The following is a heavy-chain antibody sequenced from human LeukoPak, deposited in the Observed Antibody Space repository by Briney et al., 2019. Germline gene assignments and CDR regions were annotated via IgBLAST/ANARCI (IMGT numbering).Heavy chain of an antibody. CDR1: GFTFSDYY. V-gene: IGHV3-21*01. J-gene: IGHJ6*03. CDR2: ISSSSSYI. D-gene: IGHD2-2*01. Sequence: PGGSLRLSCAASGFTFSDYYMNWVRQAPGKGLEWVSSISSSSSYIYYADSVKGRFTISRDNAKNSLYLQMNSLRAEDTAVYYCARETPRYCSSTSCYGSYYYYYMDVWGKGTTVTVSS. CDR3: ARETPRYCSSTSCYGSYYYYYMDV.